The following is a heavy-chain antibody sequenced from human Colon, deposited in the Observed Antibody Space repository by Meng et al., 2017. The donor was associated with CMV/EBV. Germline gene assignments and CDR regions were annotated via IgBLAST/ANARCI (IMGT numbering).Heavy chain of an antibody. J-gene: IGHJ4*02. CDR3: ARLPGSGKDY. D-gene: IGHD3-10*01. CDR2: IYSGGTT. Sequence: GGSLRLFCAASDFSVSSNYMSWVRQAPGKGLEWVSVIYSGGTTHYADSVKGRFTISRDNSKNTLYLQMNSLRAEDTAVYYCARLPGSGKDYWGQGTLVTVSS. V-gene: IGHV3-53*01. CDR1: DFSVSSNY.